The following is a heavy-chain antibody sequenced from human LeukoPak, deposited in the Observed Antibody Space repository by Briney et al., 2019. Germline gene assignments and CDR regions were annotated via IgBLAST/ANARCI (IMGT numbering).Heavy chain of an antibody. J-gene: IGHJ3*02. CDR1: GFTVSSKY. CDR3: ARERYCGGDCYSFAFDI. Sequence: GGSLRLSCAASGFTVSSKYMSWVRQAPGKGLEWVSIFYSGGDSTYYADSVKGRFTISRDNSKNTLYLQMDNLRAEDTAVYYWARERYCGGDCYSFAFDIWGQGTMVTVSS. D-gene: IGHD2-21*02. V-gene: IGHV3-66*01. CDR2: FYSGGDST.